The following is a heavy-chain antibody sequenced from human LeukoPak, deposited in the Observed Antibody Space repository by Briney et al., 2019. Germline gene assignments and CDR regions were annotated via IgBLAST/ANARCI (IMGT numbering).Heavy chain of an antibody. CDR1: GVSISSHY. Sequence: SETLSLTCTVSGVSISSHYWSWIRQSPGKRLEWIGNIYYTGSTNYNPSLQSRVTISVDTSKNQLSLKVTSVTGADTAVYYCARFGVDYDMDVWGQGTTVTVSS. V-gene: IGHV4-59*11. CDR2: IYYTGST. CDR3: ARFGVDYDMDV. D-gene: IGHD3-16*01. J-gene: IGHJ6*02.